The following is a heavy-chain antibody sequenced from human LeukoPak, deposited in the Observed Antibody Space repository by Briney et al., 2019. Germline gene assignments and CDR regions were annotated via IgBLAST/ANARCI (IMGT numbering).Heavy chain of an antibody. V-gene: IGHV1-46*01. Sequence: GASVKVSCKASGYTFTSYYMHWVRQAPGQGLEWMGIINPNGGRTSYGQKFQGRVTMTRDMSTSTVYMELSSLRSEDTAVYYCARCNYYDDSGYYCDAFDIWGQGTMVTVSS. CDR3: ARCNYYDDSGYYCDAFDI. J-gene: IGHJ3*02. CDR2: INPNGGRT. D-gene: IGHD3-22*01. CDR1: GYTFTSYY.